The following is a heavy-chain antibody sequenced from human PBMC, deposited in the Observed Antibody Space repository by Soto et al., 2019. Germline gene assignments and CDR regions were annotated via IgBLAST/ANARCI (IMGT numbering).Heavy chain of an antibody. CDR2: ISTTSSSI. V-gene: IGHV3-48*02. Sequence: LGLSCAASGFTLSSYSMNWVRQAPGKGLEWISYISTTSSSIYYADSVKGRFTIPRDNAKNSLFLQMNSLRDEDTAVYYCARKGVAFDYWGQGALVTVSS. J-gene: IGHJ4*02. D-gene: IGHD3-3*01. CDR1: GFTLSSYS. CDR3: ARKGVAFDY.